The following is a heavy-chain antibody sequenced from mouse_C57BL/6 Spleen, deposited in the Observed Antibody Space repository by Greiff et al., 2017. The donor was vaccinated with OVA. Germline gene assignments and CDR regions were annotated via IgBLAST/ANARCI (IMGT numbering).Heavy chain of an antibody. CDR2: ISGGGGNT. CDR1: GFTFSSYT. CDR3: ARHPTIGYYFDY. D-gene: IGHD2-14*01. Sequence: DVKLVESGGGLVKPGGSLKLSCAASGFTFSSYTMSWVRQTPEKRLEWVATISGGGGNTYYPDSVKGRFTISRDNAKNTLYLQMSSLRSEDTALYYCARHPTIGYYFDYWGQGTTLTVSS. J-gene: IGHJ2*01. V-gene: IGHV5-9*01.